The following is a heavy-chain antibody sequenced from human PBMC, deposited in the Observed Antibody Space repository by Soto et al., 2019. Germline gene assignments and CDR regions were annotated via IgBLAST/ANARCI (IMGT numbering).Heavy chain of an antibody. CDR3: APQGVGATGYLY. V-gene: IGHV1-8*01. D-gene: IGHD1-26*01. J-gene: IGHJ4*02. CDR2: MNPNSGNT. Sequence: NWVRQATGQGLEWMGWMNPNSGNTGYAQKFQGRVTMTRNTSISTAYMELSSLRSEDTAVYYCAPQGVGATGYLYWGQGTLVTVSS.